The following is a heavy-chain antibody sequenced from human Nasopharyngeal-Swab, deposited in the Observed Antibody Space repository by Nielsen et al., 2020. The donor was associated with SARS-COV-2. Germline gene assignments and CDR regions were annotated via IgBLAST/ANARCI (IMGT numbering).Heavy chain of an antibody. D-gene: IGHD6-13*01. Sequence: GESLKISCAASGFTFSSYAMSWVRQAPGKGLEWVSAISGSGGSTYYADSVKGRFTIPRDNSKNTLYLQMNSLRAEDTAVYYCAKAYLVAAAGTMGYWGQGTLVTVSS. V-gene: IGHV3-23*01. CDR1: GFTFSSYA. J-gene: IGHJ4*02. CDR3: AKAYLVAAAGTMGY. CDR2: ISGSGGST.